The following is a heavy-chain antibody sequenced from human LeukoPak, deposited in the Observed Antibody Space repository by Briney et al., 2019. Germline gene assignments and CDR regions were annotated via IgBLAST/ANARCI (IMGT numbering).Heavy chain of an antibody. CDR3: GYCKSLPHPTGYYYDSFNV. Sequence: SGPTLVIPTQTLTLTCIFSGFSITTSGVGVGWIRQSPGKALEWLALIYWNDEKLYSPSLRSRLTITMATSKNPVVLTMTNVDPADTGTYYCGYCKSLPHPTGYYYDSFNVWGQGTTVTVAS. CDR1: GFSITTSGVG. V-gene: IGHV2-5*04. CDR2: IYWNDEK. J-gene: IGHJ3*01. D-gene: IGHD3-22*01.